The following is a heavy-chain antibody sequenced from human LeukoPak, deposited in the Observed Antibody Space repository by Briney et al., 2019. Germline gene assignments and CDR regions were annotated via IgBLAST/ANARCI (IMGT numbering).Heavy chain of an antibody. CDR1: GYSISSGYY. J-gene: IGHJ5*02. CDR3: ARGLLLWFGESRFDP. D-gene: IGHD3-10*01. Sequence: SESLSLTCTVSGYSISSGYYWGWIRQPPGKGLEWIGSIYHSGTTFYNPSLKSRVTMSVDTSKNQFSLSLSSVTAADTAVYYCARGLLLWFGESRFDPWGQGTLVTVSS. V-gene: IGHV4-38-2*02. CDR2: IYHSGTT.